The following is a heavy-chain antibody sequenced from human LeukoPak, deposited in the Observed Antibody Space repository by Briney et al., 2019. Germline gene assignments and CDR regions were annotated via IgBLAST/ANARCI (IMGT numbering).Heavy chain of an antibody. V-gene: IGHV3-48*03. CDR2: ITGSGSAV. CDR1: GFTFSGYE. J-gene: IGHJ3*02. CDR3: ARDQTAMANSRAFDI. Sequence: PGGSLRLSCAASGFTFSGYEMNWVRQAPGKGLEWVSYITGSGSAVFYSDSVKGRFTISRDNDENSLYLQMNSLRAEDTAVYYCARDQTAMANSRAFDIWGQGTTVTVSS. D-gene: IGHD5-24*01.